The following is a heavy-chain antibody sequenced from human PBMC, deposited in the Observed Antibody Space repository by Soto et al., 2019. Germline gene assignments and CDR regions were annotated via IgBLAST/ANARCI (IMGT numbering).Heavy chain of an antibody. CDR3: ARDLDYGDYVWGYFDL. V-gene: IGHV1-69*08. CDR2: IIPILGIA. J-gene: IGHJ2*01. CDR1: GGTFSSYT. D-gene: IGHD4-17*01. Sequence: QVQLVQSGAEVKKPGSSVKVSCKASGGTFSSYTLSWVRQAPGQGLEWLGRIIPILGIANYAQKFQGRVTITEDKSTSTAYMELSSVRSEDTSVYYGARDLDYGDYVWGYFDLWGRGTMVTVSS.